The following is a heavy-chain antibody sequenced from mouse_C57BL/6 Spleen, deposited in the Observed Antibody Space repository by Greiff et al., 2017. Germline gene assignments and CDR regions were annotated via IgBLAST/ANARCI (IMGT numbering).Heavy chain of an antibody. CDR3: PPYISTVVGY. V-gene: IGHV6-3*01. Sequence: EVKVEESGGGLVQPGGSMKLSCVASGFTFSNYWMNWVRQSPEKGLEWVAQIRLKSDNYATHYAESVKGRFTISREDSKSRFYLQMNNLRAEDTCIYYSPPYISTVVGYRGPGTTLPVSS. J-gene: IGHJ2*01. CDR2: IRLKSDNYAT. D-gene: IGHD1-1*01. CDR1: GFTFSNYW.